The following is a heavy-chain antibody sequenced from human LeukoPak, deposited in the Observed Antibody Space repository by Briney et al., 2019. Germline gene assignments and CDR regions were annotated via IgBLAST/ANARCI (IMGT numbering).Heavy chain of an antibody. CDR3: ARPYYYDSSGYLPLDY. Sequence: ASVKVSCKASGYTFTGYYMHWVRQAPGQGLGWMGWINPNSGGTNYAQKFRGRVTMTRDTSISTAYMELSRLRSDDTAVYYCARPYYYDSSGYLPLDYWGQGTLVTVSS. J-gene: IGHJ4*02. V-gene: IGHV1-2*02. CDR1: GYTFTGYY. D-gene: IGHD3-22*01. CDR2: INPNSGGT.